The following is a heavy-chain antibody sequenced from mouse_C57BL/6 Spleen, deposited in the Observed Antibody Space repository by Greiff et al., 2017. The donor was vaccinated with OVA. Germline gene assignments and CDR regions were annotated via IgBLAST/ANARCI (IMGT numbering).Heavy chain of an antibody. J-gene: IGHJ4*01. CDR2: IYPGNGGT. Sequence: EVQLQQSGTVLARPGASVKLSCKTSGYTFTNYWMHWVKQRPGQGLEWIGAIYPGNGGTSYNQKFKGKAKLTAVTSASTAYMELSSLTNEDSAVYYCTGAYDGYAMDYWGQGTSVTVSA. V-gene: IGHV1-5*01. CDR3: TGAYDGYAMDY. CDR1: GYTFTNYW. D-gene: IGHD2-3*01.